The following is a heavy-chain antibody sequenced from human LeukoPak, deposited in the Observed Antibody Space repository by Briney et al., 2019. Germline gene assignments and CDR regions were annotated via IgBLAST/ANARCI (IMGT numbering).Heavy chain of an antibody. D-gene: IGHD5-12*01. CDR2: AWYDGSNK. V-gene: IGHV3-33*08. CDR1: GFTFSNYW. Sequence: GGSLRLSCAASGFTFSNYWMHWVRQAPGKGLEWVAVAWYDGSNKHFADSVKGRFTISRDNSKNTLYLQMNSLRVEDTAVYYCARGLGYDGFDYWGQGTLVTVSS. CDR3: ARGLGYDGFDY. J-gene: IGHJ4*02.